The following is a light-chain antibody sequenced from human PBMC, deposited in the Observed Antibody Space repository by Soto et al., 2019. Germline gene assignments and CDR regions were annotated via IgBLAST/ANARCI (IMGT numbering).Light chain of an antibody. CDR1: QTISSW. V-gene: IGKV1-5*03. CDR3: QQYKSYPWT. J-gene: IGKJ1*01. CDR2: KAS. Sequence: DIQMTQSPSSLSASVGDRVTITCRASQTISSWLAWYQQKPGKAPKLLIYKASTLKSGVPSRFSGSGSGTEFTLTISSLQPDDFATYYCQQYKSYPWTFGQGTKVDI.